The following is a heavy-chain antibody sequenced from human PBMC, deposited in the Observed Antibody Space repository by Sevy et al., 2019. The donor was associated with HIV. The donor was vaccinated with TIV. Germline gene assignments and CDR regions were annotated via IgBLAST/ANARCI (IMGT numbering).Heavy chain of an antibody. CDR1: GYTFTSYD. D-gene: IGHD3-3*01. CDR2: MNPNSGNT. Sequence: ASVKVSCKASGYTFTSYDINWVRQATGQGLEWMGWMNPNSGNTGYAQKFQGRVTMTRNTSISTAYMELSSLRSEDTAVYYCARGQSPKNYDFWSGYNWNPYYYYGMDVWGQGTTVTVSS. J-gene: IGHJ6*02. CDR3: ARGQSPKNYDFWSGYNWNPYYYYGMDV. V-gene: IGHV1-8*01.